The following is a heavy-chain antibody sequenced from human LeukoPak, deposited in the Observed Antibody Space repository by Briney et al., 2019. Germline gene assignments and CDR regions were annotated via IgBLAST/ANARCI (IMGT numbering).Heavy chain of an antibody. J-gene: IGHJ4*02. CDR3: ARGLWFGDENPPYFDY. D-gene: IGHD3-10*01. CDR2: IYTSGST. Sequence: PSETLSLTCTVSGGSISSSNYYWNWIRHPAGKGLEWIGRIYTSGSTNYNPSLKSRVTISVDTSKNQFSLKLSSVTAADTAVYYCARGLWFGDENPPYFDYWGQGTLVTVSS. V-gene: IGHV4-61*02. CDR1: GGSISSSNYY.